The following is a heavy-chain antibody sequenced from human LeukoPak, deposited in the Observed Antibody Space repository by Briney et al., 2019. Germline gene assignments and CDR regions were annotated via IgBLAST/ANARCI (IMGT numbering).Heavy chain of an antibody. CDR2: IIPIFGTA. Sequence: ASVKVSCKASGGTFSSYAISWVRQAPGQGLEWMGGIIPIFGTANYAQKLQGRVTMTTDTSTSTAYMELRSLRSDDTAVYYCARTRWEPGGDDAFDIWGQGTMVTVSS. D-gene: IGHD1-26*01. V-gene: IGHV1-69*05. CDR3: ARTRWEPGGDDAFDI. J-gene: IGHJ3*02. CDR1: GGTFSSYA.